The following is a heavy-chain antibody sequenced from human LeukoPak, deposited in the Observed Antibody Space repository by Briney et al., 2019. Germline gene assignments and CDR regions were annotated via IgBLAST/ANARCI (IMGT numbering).Heavy chain of an antibody. Sequence: SETLSLTCTVSGYSIGNDYYWVWLRQPPGKGLEWIGSLSLRGTTHYNPSLESRVTIPVDTSKNQFSLKVSAVTAADTAVYYCARDADPGGLDYWGQGTLVTVSS. CDR3: ARDADPGGLDY. CDR2: LSLRGTT. D-gene: IGHD3-16*01. V-gene: IGHV4-38-2*02. J-gene: IGHJ4*02. CDR1: GYSIGNDYY.